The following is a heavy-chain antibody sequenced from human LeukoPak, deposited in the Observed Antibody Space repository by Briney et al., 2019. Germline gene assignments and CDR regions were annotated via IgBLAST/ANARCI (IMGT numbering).Heavy chain of an antibody. J-gene: IGHJ4*02. CDR2: ISGSGSSI. V-gene: IGHV3-48*03. CDR1: GFTFSTYE. D-gene: IGHD1-14*01. Sequence: GGSLRLSCTASGFTFSTYEMNWVRQAPGKGLEWISYISGSGSSIFYADSLQGRFTVSRDNAKNSVYLQMNSLRAEDTAVYYCARHPEFLRDFDYWGQGTLVTVSS. CDR3: ARHPEFLRDFDY.